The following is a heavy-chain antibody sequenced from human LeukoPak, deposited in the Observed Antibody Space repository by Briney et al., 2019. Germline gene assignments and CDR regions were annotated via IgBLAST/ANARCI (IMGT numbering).Heavy chain of an antibody. J-gene: IGHJ6*02. Sequence: SETLSLTCAVYGGSFSGYYWSWIRQPPGKGLEWIGEINHSGSTNYNPSLKSRVTISVDTSKNQFSLELSSVTAADTAVYYCARAFKEYQLLSSYYYYGMDVWGQGTTVTVSS. D-gene: IGHD2-2*01. V-gene: IGHV4-34*01. CDR2: INHSGST. CDR3: ARAFKEYQLLSSYYYYGMDV. CDR1: GGSFSGYY.